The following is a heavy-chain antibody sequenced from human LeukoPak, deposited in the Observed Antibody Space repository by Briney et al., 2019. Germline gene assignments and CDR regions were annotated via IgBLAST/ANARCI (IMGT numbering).Heavy chain of an antibody. Sequence: QSGGSLRLSCAASGFTFSSYAMSWVRQAPGKGLEWVSAISGSGGSTYYADSVKGRFTISRDNSKNTLYLQMNSLRAEDTAVYYCAKDWWRGSYGHDAFDIWGQGTMVTVSS. V-gene: IGHV3-23*01. J-gene: IGHJ3*02. CDR2: ISGSGGST. D-gene: IGHD1-26*01. CDR3: AKDWWRGSYGHDAFDI. CDR1: GFTFSSYA.